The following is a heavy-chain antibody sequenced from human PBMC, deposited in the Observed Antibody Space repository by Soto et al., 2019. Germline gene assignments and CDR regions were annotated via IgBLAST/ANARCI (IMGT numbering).Heavy chain of an antibody. V-gene: IGHV1-8*01. CDR3: AREEMLRYFDWLYP. D-gene: IGHD3-9*01. Sequence: ASVKVSCKASGYTFTSYDINWVRQATGQGLEWMGWMKPNSGNTGYAQKFQGRVTMTRNTSIRTAYMELSSLRSEDTAVYYCAREEMLRYFDWLYPWGQGTLVTVSS. CDR1: GYTFTSYD. J-gene: IGHJ5*02. CDR2: MKPNSGNT.